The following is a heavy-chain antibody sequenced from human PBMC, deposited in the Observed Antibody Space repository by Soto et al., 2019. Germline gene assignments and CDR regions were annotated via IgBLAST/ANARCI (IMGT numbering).Heavy chain of an antibody. CDR1: GGTFSSYA. CDR2: IIPIFGTA. Sequence: QVQLVQSGAEVKKPGSSVKVSCKASGGTFSSYAISWVRQAPGQGLEWMGGIIPIFGTANYAQKFQDRVTITADESTSTAYMELSSLRSEDKAVYYCARGDGSYYTGYYYGMDVWGQGTTVTVSS. D-gene: IGHD1-26*01. V-gene: IGHV1-69*01. J-gene: IGHJ6*02. CDR3: ARGDGSYYTGYYYGMDV.